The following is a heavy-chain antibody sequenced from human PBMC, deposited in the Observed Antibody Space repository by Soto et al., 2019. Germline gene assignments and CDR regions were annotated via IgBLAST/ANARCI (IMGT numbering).Heavy chain of an antibody. CDR1: GFTFSSYA. CDR3: ASHLYCSGGSCFDY. Sequence: GGSLRLSCAASGFTFSSYAMSWVRQSPGRGLTWVSVITGSDGSSTSYADSVKGRSTISRDNAKNTLYLQMNSLRAEDTAVYYCASHLYCSGGSCFDYWGQGTLVTVSS. J-gene: IGHJ4*02. D-gene: IGHD2-15*01. V-gene: IGHV3-74*01. CDR2: ITGSDGSST.